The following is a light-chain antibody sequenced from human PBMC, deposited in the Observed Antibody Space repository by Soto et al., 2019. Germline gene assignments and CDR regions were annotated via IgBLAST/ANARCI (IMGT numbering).Light chain of an antibody. J-gene: IGKJ2*01. CDR3: QQSYSTPPYT. CDR1: QSISSY. V-gene: IGKV1-39*01. CDR2: AAS. Sequence: DIPMTQSPSSLSASVGDRVTITCRASQSISSYLNWYQQKPGKAPKLLIYAASSLQSGVPSRFSGCGSGTDFTLTISSLQPEDFATYNCQQSYSTPPYTFGQGTKLEIK.